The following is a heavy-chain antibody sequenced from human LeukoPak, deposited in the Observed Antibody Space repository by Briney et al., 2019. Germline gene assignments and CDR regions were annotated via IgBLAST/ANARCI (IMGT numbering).Heavy chain of an antibody. CDR1: DYSISSGYY. D-gene: IGHD1-26*01. CDR3: ARQIGVVGATGYFDY. J-gene: IGHJ4*02. Sequence: SETLSLICSVSDYSISSGYYWGWIRQPPGKGLEWIGTIYHSGSAYYNPSLKSRVTTSVDTSKNQFSLKLSSVTAADTAVYYCARQIGVVGATGYFDYWGQGTLVTVSS. V-gene: IGHV4-38-2*02. CDR2: IYHSGSA.